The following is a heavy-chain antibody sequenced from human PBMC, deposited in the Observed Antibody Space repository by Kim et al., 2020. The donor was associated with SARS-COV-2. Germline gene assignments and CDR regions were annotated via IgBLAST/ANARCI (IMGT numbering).Heavy chain of an antibody. J-gene: IGHJ6*02. CDR3: ATGSITIFGVVPRYGMDV. V-gene: IGHV1-24*01. CDR2: IDPEDGKT. D-gene: IGHD3-3*01. CDR1: GYTLTELS. Sequence: ASVKVSCKISGYTLTELSMHWVRQAPGKGLEWMGGIDPEDGKTIYAEKFQGRVTMTEDTSTDTAYMELSSLRPEDTAVYYCATGSITIFGVVPRYGMDVWGQGTTVTVSS.